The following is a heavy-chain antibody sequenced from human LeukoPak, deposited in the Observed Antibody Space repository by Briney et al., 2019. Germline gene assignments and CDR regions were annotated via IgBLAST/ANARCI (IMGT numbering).Heavy chain of an antibody. CDR2: IIPLFNTP. CDR3: ARVDRNYFYMDV. V-gene: IGHV1-69*05. Sequence: ASVKVSCKASGGTFSSYVITWVRQAPGQGLEWVGGIIPLFNTPNYAQKFQGRVTITTDESTHTSYMGLNSLRSADTAVYYCARVDRNYFYMDVWGKGTTVTVSS. CDR1: GGTFSSYV. J-gene: IGHJ6*03.